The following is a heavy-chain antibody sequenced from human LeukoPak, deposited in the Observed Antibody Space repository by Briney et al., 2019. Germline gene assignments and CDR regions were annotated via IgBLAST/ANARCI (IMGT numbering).Heavy chain of an antibody. Sequence: ASVKVSCKASGYTFTTYGISWVRQAPGQGLERMGWINAYNSNTNYAQKLQGRVTMTTDTSTSTAYMELRSLRSDDSAVYYCARDGSGTWNDYWGQGTLVTVSS. CDR3: ARDGSGTWNDY. CDR1: GYTFTTYG. D-gene: IGHD3-10*01. J-gene: IGHJ4*02. V-gene: IGHV1-18*01. CDR2: INAYNSNT.